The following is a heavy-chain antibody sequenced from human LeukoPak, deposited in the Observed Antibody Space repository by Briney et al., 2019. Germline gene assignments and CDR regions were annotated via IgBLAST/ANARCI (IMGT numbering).Heavy chain of an antibody. D-gene: IGHD6-19*01. CDR2: IYYSGST. J-gene: IGHJ4*02. CDR3: ARGEAVLDY. V-gene: IGHV4-61*05. Sequence: SETLSLTCTVSGGSISSSSYYWGWIRQPPGKGLEWIGYIYYSGSTNYNPSLKSRVTISVDTSKNQFSLKLSSVTAADTAVYYCARGEAVLDYWGQGTLVTVSS. CDR1: GGSISSSSYY.